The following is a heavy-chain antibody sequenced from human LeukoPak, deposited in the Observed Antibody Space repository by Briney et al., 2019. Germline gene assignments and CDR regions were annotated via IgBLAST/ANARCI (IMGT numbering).Heavy chain of an antibody. CDR3: AKDRKQWLVVGGAFDI. CDR2: ISGSGGNT. J-gene: IGHJ3*02. D-gene: IGHD6-19*01. Sequence: GGSLRLSCAASGFTFNNYAMSWVRQAPGKGLEWVSAISGSGGNTYYADSVKGRFTISRDNSNNTLYLQMNSLRAEDTAVYYCAKDRKQWLVVGGAFDIWGQGTIVTVSS. CDR1: GFTFNNYA. V-gene: IGHV3-23*01.